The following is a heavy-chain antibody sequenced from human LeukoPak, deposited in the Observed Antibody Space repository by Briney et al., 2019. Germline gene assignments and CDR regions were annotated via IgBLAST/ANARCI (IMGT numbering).Heavy chain of an antibody. CDR3: AKDLHDYGNYVGWFDS. J-gene: IGHJ5*01. Sequence: GGSLRLSCAASGLTFSSYAMDWVRQAPGKGLEWVSAISGSGGSTYSADSVKGRFTISRDNSKTTLLLQMNSLRAEDTAVYYCAKDLHDYGNYVGWFDSWGQGTLVNVSS. V-gene: IGHV3-23*01. D-gene: IGHD4-11*01. CDR1: GLTFSSYA. CDR2: ISGSGGST.